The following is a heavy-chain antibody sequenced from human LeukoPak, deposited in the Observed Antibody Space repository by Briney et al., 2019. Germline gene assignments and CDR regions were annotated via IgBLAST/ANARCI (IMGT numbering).Heavy chain of an antibody. CDR3: ARGGNYWPQWWFDP. Sequence: SETLSLTCTVSGGSISNYYWSWIRQPPGKGLEWIGYIYYTGSTSYNPSLMSRVTMSLDAPKNQFSLELNSVTPADTAVYYCARGGNYWPQWWFDPWGRGTLVSVSS. CDR1: GGSISNYY. D-gene: IGHD1-26*01. CDR2: IYYTGST. J-gene: IGHJ5*02. V-gene: IGHV4-59*01.